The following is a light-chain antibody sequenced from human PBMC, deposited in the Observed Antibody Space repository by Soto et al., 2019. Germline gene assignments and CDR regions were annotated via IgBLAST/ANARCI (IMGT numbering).Light chain of an antibody. CDR3: SSYAGSTSYV. CDR2: EVS. CDR1: SSDVGGYNS. Sequence: QSALTQPPSASGSPGQSVTISCTGTSSDVGGYNSVSWYQQHPGKAPKLMIYEVSKRPSGVPDRFSGSKSGNTASLTVSGLQAEDEADYYCSSYAGSTSYVFGSGTSSPS. J-gene: IGLJ1*01. V-gene: IGLV2-8*01.